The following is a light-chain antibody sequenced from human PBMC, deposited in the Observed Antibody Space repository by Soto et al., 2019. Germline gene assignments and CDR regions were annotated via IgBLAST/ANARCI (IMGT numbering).Light chain of an antibody. CDR1: SSDVGGYDY. V-gene: IGLV2-14*01. Sequence: QSVLTQPASVSGSPGQSITISCTGTSSDVGGYDYVSWYQQLPGKAPKLLIYDVNNRPSGVSHRFSGSKSGNTASLTISGLQAEDEADYYCSSYTGSRTFVFGPGTKVTVL. CDR2: DVN. J-gene: IGLJ1*01. CDR3: SSYTGSRTFV.